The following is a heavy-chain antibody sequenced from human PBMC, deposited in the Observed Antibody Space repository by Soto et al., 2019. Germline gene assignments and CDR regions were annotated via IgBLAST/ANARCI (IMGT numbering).Heavy chain of an antibody. CDR2: IYSGGST. Sequence: PGGSLRLSCAASGFTVSSNYMSWVRQAPGKGLEWVSVIYSGGSTYYADSVKGRFTISRDNSMNTLYLQMNSLRAEDTAVYYCARCSPWLVPDYWGQGTLVTVSS. CDR3: ARCSPWLVPDY. J-gene: IGHJ4*02. V-gene: IGHV3-66*01. D-gene: IGHD6-19*01. CDR1: GFTVSSNY.